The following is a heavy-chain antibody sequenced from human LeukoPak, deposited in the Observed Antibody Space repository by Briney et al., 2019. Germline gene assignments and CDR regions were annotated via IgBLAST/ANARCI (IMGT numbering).Heavy chain of an antibody. Sequence: SETLSLTCTVSGGSISSYYWSWIRQPAGEGLEWIGRIHTGGNTNYNPSLKSRATMSVDMSKNQFSLRLSSVTAADTAVYYCARVQLPATIGAFDIWGQGTMVTVSS. CDR3: ARVQLPATIGAFDI. J-gene: IGHJ3*02. CDR1: GGSISSYY. D-gene: IGHD2-2*02. CDR2: IHTGGNT. V-gene: IGHV4-4*07.